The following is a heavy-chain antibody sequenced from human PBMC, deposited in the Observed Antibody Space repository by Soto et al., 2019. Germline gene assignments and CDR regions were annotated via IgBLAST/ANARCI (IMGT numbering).Heavy chain of an antibody. V-gene: IGHV3-11*01. CDR3: ARDLGYYDSSGYFDY. J-gene: IGHJ4*02. CDR2: ISSSDSII. CDR1: GFTFSDSY. Sequence: GGSLRLSCAASGFTFSDSYMSWIRQAPGKGLEWVSYISSSDSIIYYSDTVKGRFIISRDNAKNSLYLQMNSLRAEDTAVYYCARDLGYYDSSGYFDYWGQGTLVTVSS. D-gene: IGHD3-22*01.